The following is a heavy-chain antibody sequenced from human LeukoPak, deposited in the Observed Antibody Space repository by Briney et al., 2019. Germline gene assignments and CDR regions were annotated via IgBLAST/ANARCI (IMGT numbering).Heavy chain of an antibody. CDR1: GFTFNNYG. D-gene: IGHD1-26*01. Sequence: GGSPRLPCAASGFTFNNYGMSWVRQAPGKGLEWVSAISGSGDATYYAGAVKGRLSISGDNSRNTLFLQMNSLRAEDTAVYYCAKVGELGATSDYFDYWGQGTLVTVSS. V-gene: IGHV3-23*01. CDR2: ISGSGDAT. CDR3: AKVGELGATSDYFDY. J-gene: IGHJ4*02.